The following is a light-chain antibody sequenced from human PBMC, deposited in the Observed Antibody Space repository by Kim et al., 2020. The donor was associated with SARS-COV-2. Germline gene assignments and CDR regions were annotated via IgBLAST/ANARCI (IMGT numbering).Light chain of an antibody. J-gene: IGLJ2*01. CDR1: SLRSYY. V-gene: IGLV3-19*01. CDR2: GKN. CDR3: NSRDSNDNVV. Sequence: SSELTQDPAVSVALGQTVRITCQGDSLRSYYATWFQQKLGQAPILVIYGKNNRTSGIPDRFSGSSSGNTASLTITGTQAGDEADYYCNSRDSNDNVVFGG.